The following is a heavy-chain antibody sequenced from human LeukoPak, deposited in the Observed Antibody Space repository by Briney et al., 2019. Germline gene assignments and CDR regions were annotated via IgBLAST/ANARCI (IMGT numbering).Heavy chain of an antibody. CDR3: AKGGYCSSSSCYYGWFEP. CDR2: TSAGGSST. V-gene: IGHV3-23*01. J-gene: IGHJ5*02. D-gene: IGHD2-2*01. Sequence: GGSLRLSCAASGFSFSSNAMHWVRQAPGKGLEWVSTTSAGGSSTYYADSVKGRFTISRDNSKNTFYLQMNSLRAEDTAAYYCAKGGYCSSSSCYYGWFEPWGQGTLVTVSS. CDR1: GFSFSSNA.